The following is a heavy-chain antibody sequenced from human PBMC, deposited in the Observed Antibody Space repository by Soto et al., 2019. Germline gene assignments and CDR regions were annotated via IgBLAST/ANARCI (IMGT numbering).Heavy chain of an antibody. J-gene: IGHJ6*02. CDR2: ISYDGSNQ. Sequence: PGGSLRLSCAASGFSFSRHGMHWVRQAPGKGLERVAVISYDGSNQDYADSVKGRFSISRDNSKNTVYLQMNSLRVEDSAVYYCARDRSSTYYYYGMDLWGQGTTVTVSS. CDR3: ARDRSSTYYYYGMDL. V-gene: IGHV3-30-3*01. D-gene: IGHD6-19*01. CDR1: GFSFSRHG.